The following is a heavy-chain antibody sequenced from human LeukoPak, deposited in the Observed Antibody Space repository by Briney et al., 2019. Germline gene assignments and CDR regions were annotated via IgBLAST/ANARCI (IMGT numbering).Heavy chain of an antibody. Sequence: GGSLRLSCAASGFTFSSYAMHWVRQAPGKGLEWVAVISYDGSNKYYADSVKGRFTISRDNSKNTLYLQMNSLRAEDTAVYYCARTQLWLRLGGTDYWGQGTLVTVSS. D-gene: IGHD5-18*01. J-gene: IGHJ4*02. V-gene: IGHV3-30-3*01. CDR1: GFTFSSYA. CDR2: ISYDGSNK. CDR3: ARTQLWLRLGGTDY.